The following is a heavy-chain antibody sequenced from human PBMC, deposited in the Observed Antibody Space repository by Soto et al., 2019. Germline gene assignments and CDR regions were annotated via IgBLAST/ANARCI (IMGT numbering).Heavy chain of an antibody. CDR3: AKVFSPEGGNYFDY. Sequence: GGSLRLSCAASGFTFSSYWMNWVRQAPGKGLEWVANINQDGNEDNLLDSVKGRFTISRDNAKNSLFLQMNSLRAEDTAVYYCAKVFSPEGGNYFDYWGQGTLVTVSS. CDR1: GFTFSSYW. V-gene: IGHV3-7*03. J-gene: IGHJ4*02. CDR2: INQDGNED.